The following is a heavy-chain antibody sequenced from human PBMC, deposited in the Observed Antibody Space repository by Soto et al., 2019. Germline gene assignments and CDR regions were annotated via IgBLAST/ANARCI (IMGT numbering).Heavy chain of an antibody. CDR1: GFTFSSYG. V-gene: IGHV3-33*01. CDR2: LWFDGSNK. Sequence: QVQLVESGGGVVQPGRSLRLSCAASGFTFSSYGMHWVRQAPGKGLEWVAGLWFDGSNKYHAESVKGRFTISRDNSKNTLYLQMNSLRVEDMAVHYCARFREGGWNAFDIWGRGTMVTVSS. CDR3: ARFREGGWNAFDI. D-gene: IGHD1-1*01. J-gene: IGHJ3*02.